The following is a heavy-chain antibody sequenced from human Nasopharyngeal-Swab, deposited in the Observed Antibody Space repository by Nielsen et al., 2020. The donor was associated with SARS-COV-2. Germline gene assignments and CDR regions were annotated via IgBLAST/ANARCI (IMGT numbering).Heavy chain of an antibody. J-gene: IGHJ6*02. D-gene: IGHD1-1*01. CDR2: ISSSGSTI. V-gene: IGHV3-11*04. CDR1: GFTFSDYY. Sequence: GESLKISCAASGFTFSDYYMSWIRQAPGKGLEWVSYISSSGSTIYYADSVKGRFTISRDNTQKSLYLEMNSLRVEDTAVYYCARLGTESYHYYSLDVWGQGTTVTVSS. CDR3: ARLGTESYHYYSLDV.